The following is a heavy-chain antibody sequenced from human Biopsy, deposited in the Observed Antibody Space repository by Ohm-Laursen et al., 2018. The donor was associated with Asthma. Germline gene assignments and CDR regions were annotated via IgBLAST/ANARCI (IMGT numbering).Heavy chain of an antibody. V-gene: IGHV1-69*13. CDR1: GRTFNTYV. J-gene: IGHJ4*02. CDR2: INSVVGTT. CDR3: ARKAGSCISRTCYSLDF. D-gene: IGHD2-2*01. Sequence: GASVTPSCQPLGRTFNTYVIGSVRQPPGEGLEWQGWINSVVGTTTYPQKFQDRVTITADDSTSTVYMELSSLRSEDPAVYYCARKAGSCISRTCYSLDFWGQGTLVTVSS.